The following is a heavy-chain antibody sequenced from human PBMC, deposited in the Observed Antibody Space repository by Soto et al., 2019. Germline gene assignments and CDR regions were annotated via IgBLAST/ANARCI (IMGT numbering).Heavy chain of an antibody. J-gene: IGHJ4*02. Sequence: SETLSLTCTVSGGSISSSSYYWGWIRQPPGKGLEWIGSIYYSGSTYYNPSLKSRVTISVDTSKNQFSLKLSSVTAADTAVYYCASPGIAAAGFDYWGQGTLVTVSS. V-gene: IGHV4-39*01. CDR2: IYYSGST. CDR1: GGSISSSSYY. CDR3: ASPGIAAAGFDY. D-gene: IGHD6-13*01.